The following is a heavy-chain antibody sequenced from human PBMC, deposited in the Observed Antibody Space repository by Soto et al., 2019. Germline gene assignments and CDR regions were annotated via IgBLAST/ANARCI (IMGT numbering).Heavy chain of an antibody. CDR1: GGTFSSYA. CDR2: IIPIFGTA. V-gene: IGHV1-69*01. D-gene: IGHD6-13*01. CDR3: ARGTISSWYPARYYYYGMDV. Sequence: QVQLVQSGAEVKKPGSSVKVSCKASGGTFSSYAISWARQAPGQGLEWMGGIIPIFGTANYAQKFQGRVTITADESTSTAYMELSSLRSEDTAVYYCARGTISSWYPARYYYYGMDVWGQGTTVTVSS. J-gene: IGHJ6*02.